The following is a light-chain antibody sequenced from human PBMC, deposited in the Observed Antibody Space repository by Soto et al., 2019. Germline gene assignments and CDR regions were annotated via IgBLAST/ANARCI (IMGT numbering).Light chain of an antibody. J-gene: IGKJ1*01. Sequence: EIVMTHSPATLSVSPGERATLSCRASQSVSSNLAWYQQKPGQAPRLLIYGASTRATGIPARFSGGGSGTDFTLTITRLAREDFAVYYCQQYGNSPKTFGQGTKVDIK. V-gene: IGKV3-15*01. CDR3: QQYGNSPKT. CDR2: GAS. CDR1: QSVSSN.